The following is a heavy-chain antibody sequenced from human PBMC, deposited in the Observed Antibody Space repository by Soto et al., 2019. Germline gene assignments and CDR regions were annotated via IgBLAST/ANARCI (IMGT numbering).Heavy chain of an antibody. V-gene: IGHV6-1*01. D-gene: IGHD2-15*01. CDR1: GDSVSSNSAA. CDR3: ARGRGDIVVIVSPRRGNWFDP. CDR2: TYYRSKWYN. Sequence: QVQLQQSGSGLVKPSQTLSLTCAISGDSVSSNSAAWTWIRQSPSRGLEWLGRTYYRSKWYNDYAESVKSRIIIKPDTSKNQFSLQLNSVTPEDTAVYYCARGRGDIVVIVSPRRGNWFDPWGQGTLVTVSS. J-gene: IGHJ5*02.